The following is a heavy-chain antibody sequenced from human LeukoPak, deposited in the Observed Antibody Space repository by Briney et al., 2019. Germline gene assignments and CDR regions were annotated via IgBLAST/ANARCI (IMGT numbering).Heavy chain of an antibody. V-gene: IGHV4-4*07. CDR3: ARAAAAAGGQYFDY. CDR1: GGSINNYF. D-gene: IGHD6-13*01. J-gene: IGHJ4*02. CDR2: IYTNGDT. Sequence: SETLSLTCTVSGGSINNYFWSWIRQPAGQGVEWIGRIYTNGDTRYNPSLKSRVTLSVDTSKNQLSLKLMSMTAADTAVYYCARAAAAAGGQYFDYWGQGTLVTVSS.